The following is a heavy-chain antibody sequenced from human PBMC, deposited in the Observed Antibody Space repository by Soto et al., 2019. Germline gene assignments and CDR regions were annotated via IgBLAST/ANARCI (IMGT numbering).Heavy chain of an antibody. CDR2: FDPEDGET. Sequence: ASVKVSCKVSGYTLTELSMHWGRQAPGKGLEWMGGFDPEDGETIYAQKFQGRVTMTEATSTDTAYMELSSLRSEDTAVYYCATPPRYYGDSPMDVWGQGTTVTVSS. CDR3: ATPPRYYGDSPMDV. CDR1: GYTLTELS. V-gene: IGHV1-24*01. D-gene: IGHD4-17*01. J-gene: IGHJ6*02.